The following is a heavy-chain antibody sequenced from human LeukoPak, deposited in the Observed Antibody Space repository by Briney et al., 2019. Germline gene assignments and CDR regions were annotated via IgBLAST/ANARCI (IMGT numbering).Heavy chain of an antibody. CDR3: AKVSQWGNSRWYEGD. CDR2: ISYDGSNK. D-gene: IGHD6-13*01. Sequence: GGSLRLSCAASGFTFSSYGMHWVRQAPGKGLEWVAVISYDGSNKYYADSVKGRFTISRDNSKNTLYLQMNSLRGEDTAVYYCAKVSQWGNSRWYEGDWGQGTLVTVSS. CDR1: GFTFSSYG. V-gene: IGHV3-30*18. J-gene: IGHJ4*02.